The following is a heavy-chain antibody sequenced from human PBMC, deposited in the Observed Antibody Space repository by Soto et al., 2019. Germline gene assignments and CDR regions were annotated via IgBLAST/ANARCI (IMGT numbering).Heavy chain of an antibody. J-gene: IGHJ4*02. Sequence: EVQLVESGGGLVQPGGSLRLSCGASGFTLRSYWMSWVRQAPGKGLEWVVNIKQDGSEKYYVDSVKGRFTISRDNAKNSLYLQMNSLRADDTAVYYCASDGPSGWHFDYWGQGTLVTVSS. CDR2: IKQDGSEK. CDR3: ASDGPSGWHFDY. CDR1: GFTLRSYW. D-gene: IGHD6-19*01. V-gene: IGHV3-7*04.